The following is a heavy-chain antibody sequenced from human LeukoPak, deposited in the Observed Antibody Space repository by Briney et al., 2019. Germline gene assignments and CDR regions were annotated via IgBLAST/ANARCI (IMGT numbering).Heavy chain of an antibody. CDR2: IYYSGST. Sequence: SETLSLTCTVSGGSISSSSYYWGWIRQPPGKGLEWIGSIYYSGSTYYNPSLKSRVTISVDTSKNQFSLKLSSVTAADTAVYYCARVSGSSDYWGQGTLVTVSS. CDR1: GGSISSSSYY. CDR3: ARVSGSSDY. J-gene: IGHJ4*02. V-gene: IGHV4-39*07.